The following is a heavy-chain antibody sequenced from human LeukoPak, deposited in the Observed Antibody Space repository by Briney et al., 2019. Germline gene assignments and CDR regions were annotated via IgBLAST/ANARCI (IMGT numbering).Heavy chain of an antibody. CDR2: VDPEDVVT. V-gene: IGHV1-69-2*01. CDR1: GYTFTDYY. Sequence: ASVKVSCXVSGYTFTDYYMHWVQQAPGKGLEWMGLVDPEDVVTIYAEKFQGRVTITADTSTDTAYMELSSLRSEDTAVYYCATGKGDFYYYMDVWGKGTTVTVSS. J-gene: IGHJ6*03. CDR3: ATGKGDFYYYMDV.